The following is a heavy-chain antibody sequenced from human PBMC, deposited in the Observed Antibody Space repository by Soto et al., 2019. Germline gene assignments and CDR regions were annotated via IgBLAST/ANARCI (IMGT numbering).Heavy chain of an antibody. V-gene: IGHV1-18*01. J-gene: IGHJ3*02. Sequence: QGQLLQSGDEVKTPGASVRVSCRASGYPFTSYGISWVRQAPGQRLEWVAWISAYNGKRDTAEKFQGRVTMTLDTSTDTAHMELGDLTSADTAVYYCARGRIVASIHDAFEIWGQGTKVTVSS. CDR1: GYPFTSYG. CDR2: ISAYNGKR. D-gene: IGHD5-12*01. CDR3: ARGRIVASIHDAFEI.